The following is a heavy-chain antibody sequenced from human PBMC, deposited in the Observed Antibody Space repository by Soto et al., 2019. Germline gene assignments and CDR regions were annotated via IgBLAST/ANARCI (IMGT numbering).Heavy chain of an antibody. CDR2: IKTDGTEK. CDR1: GFMFGSYW. V-gene: IGHV3-7*03. J-gene: IGHJ4*02. Sequence: PGGSLRLSCVVSGFMFGSYWMSWVRQGPGEGLEWVANIKTDGTEKYYVDSVKGRFTISRDNAKNSLYLQMDSLRSEDTAVYYWLRAVARRSVDVSDSWGQGTLVTVSS. D-gene: IGHD3-3*01. CDR3: LRAVARRSVDVSDS.